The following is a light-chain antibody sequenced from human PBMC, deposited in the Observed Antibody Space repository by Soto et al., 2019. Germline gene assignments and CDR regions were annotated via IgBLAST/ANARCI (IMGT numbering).Light chain of an antibody. CDR2: DVS. Sequence: QSVLTQPASVSGSPGQSITISCTGTSSDVGGYNYVSWYQQHPGKAPKLMIYDVSNRPSGVSNRFSGSKSGNTASLTISGLQAEDEGDYHCSSYTDTATLVFGTGTKLTVL. V-gene: IGLV2-14*03. CDR3: SSYTDTATLV. CDR1: SSDVGGYNY. J-gene: IGLJ1*01.